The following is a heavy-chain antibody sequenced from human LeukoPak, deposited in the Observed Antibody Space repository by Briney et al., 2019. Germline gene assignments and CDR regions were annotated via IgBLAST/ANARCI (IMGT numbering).Heavy chain of an antibody. CDR3: ARLAKVDPHDY. CDR1: GGSISSYY. Sequence: SETLSLTCTVSGGSISSYYWRWIRQPPGKGLEWIGYIYYSGSTNDNPSLKSRVTKSVDTSKNHFSLKLSSVTAADTAVYYCARLAKVDPHDYWGQGTLVTVSS. CDR2: IYYSGST. J-gene: IGHJ4*02. D-gene: IGHD1-26*01. V-gene: IGHV4-59*12.